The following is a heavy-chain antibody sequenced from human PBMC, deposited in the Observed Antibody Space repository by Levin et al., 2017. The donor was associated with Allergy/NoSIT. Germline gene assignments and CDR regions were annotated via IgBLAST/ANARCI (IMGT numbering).Heavy chain of an antibody. CDR1: GFTFNNYA. CDR2: VRASGGST. D-gene: IGHD1-26*01. CDR3: AKDVISGSRGWFDP. J-gene: IGHJ5*01. V-gene: IGHV3-23*01. Sequence: GGSLRLSCAASGFTFNNYALTWVRQAPGKGLEWVSSVRASGGSTSYADSVKGRFTVSRDKSKNTLYLQMNSLTAEDTAVYYCAKDVISGSRGWFDPWGQGTLVTVPS.